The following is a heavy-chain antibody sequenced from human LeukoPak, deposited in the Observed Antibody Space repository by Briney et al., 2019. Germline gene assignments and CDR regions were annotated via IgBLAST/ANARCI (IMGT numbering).Heavy chain of an antibody. CDR3: ARLPAASAMRGDY. CDR1: GYTFSNSI. Sequence: GESLKISCKGSGYTFSNSIIGWVRQMPGKGLEWMGIIYPGDSETRYSPSFQGQVTISADKSISTAYLQWSSLRPRTPPYCARLPAASAMRGDYWGQGTLVTVSS. J-gene: IGHJ4*02. D-gene: IGHD2-2*01. V-gene: IGHV5-51*01. CDR2: IYPGDSET.